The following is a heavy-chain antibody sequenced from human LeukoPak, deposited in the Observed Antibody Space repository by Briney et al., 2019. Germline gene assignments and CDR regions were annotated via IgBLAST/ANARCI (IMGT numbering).Heavy chain of an antibody. CDR3: ATPEYSSSSGFSYYYYMDV. CDR1: GGTFSSYA. V-gene: IGHV1-69*05. Sequence: ASVKVSCKASGGTFSSYAISWVRQAPGQGLEWMGGIIPIFGTANYAQKFQGRVTITTDESTSTAYMKLSSLRSEDTAVYYCATPEYSSSSGFSYYYYMDVWGKGTTVTVSS. CDR2: IIPIFGTA. J-gene: IGHJ6*03. D-gene: IGHD6-6*01.